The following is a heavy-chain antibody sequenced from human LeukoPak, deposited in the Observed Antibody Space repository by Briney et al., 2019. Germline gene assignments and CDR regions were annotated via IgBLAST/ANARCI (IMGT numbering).Heavy chain of an antibody. V-gene: IGHV1-2*02. D-gene: IGHD7-27*01. CDR1: GYTFTGYY. J-gene: IGHJ6*02. CDR2: INPNSGGT. CDR3: ARHGLGTEPEYYGMDV. Sequence: ASVKVSCKASGYTFTGYYMHWVRQAPGQGLEWMGWINPNSGGTNYAQKFQGRVTMTRDTSISTAYMELSRLRSDDTAVYYCARHGLGTEPEYYGMDVWGQGTTVTVSS.